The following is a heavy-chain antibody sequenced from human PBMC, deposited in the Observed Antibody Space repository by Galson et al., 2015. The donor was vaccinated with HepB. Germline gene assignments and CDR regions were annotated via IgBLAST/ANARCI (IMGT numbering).Heavy chain of an antibody. CDR2: INPNSGGT. D-gene: IGHD4-17*01. Sequence: SVKVSCKASGYTFTGYFMHWVRQAPGQGPEWMGWINPNSGGTNYAQKFQGRVTMTRDTSISTAYMELSRLRSDDTAVYYCARRGGTDYGDYEAFLYYWGQRTLVTVSS. J-gene: IGHJ4*02. V-gene: IGHV1-2*02. CDR1: GYTFTGYF. CDR3: ARRGGTDYGDYEAFLYY.